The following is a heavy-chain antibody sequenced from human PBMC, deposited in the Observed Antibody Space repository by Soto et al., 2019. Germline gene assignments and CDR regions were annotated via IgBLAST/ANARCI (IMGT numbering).Heavy chain of an antibody. CDR3: ARGKFYAFDI. CDR2: IYYSGST. CDR1: GGSISSSSYY. Sequence: PSETLSLTCTVSGGSISSSSYYWGWIRQPPGKGLEWIGSIYYSGSTYYNPSLNSRVTISLDRSKNQFSLRLSSVAAADTAVYFCARGKFYAFDIWGQGTMVTVSS. V-gene: IGHV4-39*07. J-gene: IGHJ3*02.